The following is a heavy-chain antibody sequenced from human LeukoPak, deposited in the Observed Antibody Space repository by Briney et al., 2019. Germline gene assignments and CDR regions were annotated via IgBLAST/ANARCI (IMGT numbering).Heavy chain of an antibody. CDR1: GYTFTAYY. CDR2: INPNSGGT. CDR3: ARGRPKPDYYDSSDRHDAFDI. D-gene: IGHD3-22*01. J-gene: IGHJ3*02. V-gene: IGHV1-2*06. Sequence: ASVKVSCKASGYTFTAYYMHCVRQAPGQGLEWMGRINPNSGGTNYAQKFQGRVTMTRATSISTAYMELSRLRSDDTAVYYCARGRPKPDYYDSSDRHDAFDIWGQGTMVTVSS.